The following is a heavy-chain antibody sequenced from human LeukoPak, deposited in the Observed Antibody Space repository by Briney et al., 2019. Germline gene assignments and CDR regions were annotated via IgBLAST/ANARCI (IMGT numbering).Heavy chain of an antibody. CDR2: IYYSGST. CDR3: ARGGVNWFDP. J-gene: IGHJ5*02. V-gene: IGHV4-59*01. CDR1: GGSISSYY. Sequence: SETLSLTCTVSGGSISSYYWSWIRQPPGKGLEWIGYIYYSGSTNYNPSLKSRVTISVDTSKNQFSLKLSSVTAADTAVYYCARGGVNWFDPWGQGTLVTVSS.